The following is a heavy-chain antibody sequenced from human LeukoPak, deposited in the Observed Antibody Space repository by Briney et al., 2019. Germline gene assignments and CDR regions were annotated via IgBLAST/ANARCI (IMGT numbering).Heavy chain of an antibody. J-gene: IGHJ6*02. Sequence: PSETLSLTCTVSGGSISSGGYYWSWIRQPPGKGLEWIGYIYYSGSTYYNPSLKSRVTISVDTSKNQFSLKLSSVTAADTAVYYCARDPPRRYFDWLGSGGMDVWGQGTTVTVSS. CDR3: ARDPPRRYFDWLGSGGMDV. D-gene: IGHD3-9*01. V-gene: IGHV4-31*03. CDR1: GGSISSGGYY. CDR2: IYYSGST.